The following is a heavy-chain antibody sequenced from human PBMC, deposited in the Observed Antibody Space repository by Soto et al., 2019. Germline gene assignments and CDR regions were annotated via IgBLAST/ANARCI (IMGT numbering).Heavy chain of an antibody. V-gene: IGHV3-15*07. Sequence: GGSLRLSCAASGFTFSNAWMNWVRQAPGKGLEWVGRIKSKTDGGTTDYAAPVKGRFTISRDDSKNTLYLQMNSLKTEDTAVYYCTTDRWDTAMVKVYWGQGTLVTVSS. CDR2: IKSKTDGGTT. CDR3: TTDRWDTAMVKVY. J-gene: IGHJ4*02. CDR1: GFTFSNAW. D-gene: IGHD5-18*01.